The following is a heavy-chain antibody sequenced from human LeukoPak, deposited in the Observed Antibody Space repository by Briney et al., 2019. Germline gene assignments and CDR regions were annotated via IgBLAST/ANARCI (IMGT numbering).Heavy chain of an antibody. CDR3: AKGGEKAEAGPKLNSPPYY. CDR1: GFTFSSYA. J-gene: IGHJ4*02. V-gene: IGHV3-23*01. Sequence: GGSLRLSCAASGFTFSSYAMSWVRQAPGKGLEWVSAISGSGGSTYYADSVKGRFTISRDNSKNTLYLQMNSLRAEDTAVYYCAKGGEKAEAGPKLNSPPYYWGQGTLVTVSS. CDR2: ISGSGGST. D-gene: IGHD6-19*01.